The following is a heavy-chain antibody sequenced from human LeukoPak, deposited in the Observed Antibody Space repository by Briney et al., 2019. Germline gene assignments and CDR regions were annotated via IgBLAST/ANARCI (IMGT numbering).Heavy chain of an antibody. CDR1: GGSISSSSYY. J-gene: IGHJ4*02. CDR2: INHSGST. CDR3: ARGRKRQWLGIDY. D-gene: IGHD6-19*01. Sequence: SETLSLTCTVSGGSISSSSYYWGWIRQPPGKGLEWIGEINHSGSTNYNPSLKSRVTISVDTSKNQFSLKLSSVTAADTAVYYCARGRKRQWLGIDYWGQGTLVTVSS. V-gene: IGHV4-39*07.